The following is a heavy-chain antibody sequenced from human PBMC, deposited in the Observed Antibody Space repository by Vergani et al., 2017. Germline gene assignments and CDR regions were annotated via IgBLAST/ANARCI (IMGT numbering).Heavy chain of an antibody. D-gene: IGHD6-13*01. CDR1: GASIRSSNYY. CDR3: ARHKEQLVPENTYYYYYMDV. J-gene: IGHJ6*03. CDR2: IYYSGSGNT. V-gene: IGHV4-39*01. Sequence: QLQLQESGPGLVKPSATLSLTCSVSGASIRSSNYYWGWIRQPPGKGLEWIASIYYSGSGNTYYNPSLKSRVTISADSSRNLLSLRLSSVTAADTAVYYCARHKEQLVPENTYYYYYMDVWGKGTTVTVSS.